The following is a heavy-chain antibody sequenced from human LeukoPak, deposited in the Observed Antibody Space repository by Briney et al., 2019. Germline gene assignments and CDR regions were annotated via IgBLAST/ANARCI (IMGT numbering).Heavy chain of an antibody. D-gene: IGHD1-26*01. CDR2: IFSNDEK. J-gene: IGHJ3*02. CDR3: ARIGPYRNSKVDAFDI. V-gene: IGHV2-26*01. Sequence: SGPTLVNPTETLTLTCTVSGSSLSNARMGVSWIRQPPGKALEWLAHIFSNDEKSYSTSLKSRLTISKDTSKSQVVLTMTNMDPVDTATYYCARIGPYRNSKVDAFDIWGQGTMVTVSS. CDR1: GSSLSNARMG.